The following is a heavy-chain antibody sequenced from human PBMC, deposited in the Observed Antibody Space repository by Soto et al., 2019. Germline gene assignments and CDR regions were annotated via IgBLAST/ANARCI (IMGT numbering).Heavy chain of an antibody. CDR3: ASPSEGGGAFDI. V-gene: IGHV1-69*12. CDR2: IIPIFGTA. CDR1: GGTFSGYA. J-gene: IGHJ3*02. Sequence: QVQLVQSGAEVKKPGSSVKVSCKASGGTFSGYAISWVRQAPGQGLEWMGGIIPIFGTANYAQKFQGRVTITADESTSTAYMELNSLRSEDTAVYYCASPSEGGGAFDIWGQGTMVTVSS. D-gene: IGHD2-15*01.